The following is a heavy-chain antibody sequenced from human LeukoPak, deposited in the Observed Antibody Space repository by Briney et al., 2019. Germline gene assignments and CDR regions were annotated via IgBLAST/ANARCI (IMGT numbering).Heavy chain of an antibody. V-gene: IGHV3-23*01. D-gene: IGHD5-12*01. CDR2: ISGSGGST. CDR1: GFTFSSYA. J-gene: IGHJ4*02. Sequence: GGSLRLSCAASGFTFSSYAMSWVRQAPGKGLEWVSGISGSGGSTYYADSVKGRFTISRDNSKNTLYLQMNSLRAEDTAVYYCAKDRPIIVATTELDYWGQGTLVTVSS. CDR3: AKDRPIIVATTELDY.